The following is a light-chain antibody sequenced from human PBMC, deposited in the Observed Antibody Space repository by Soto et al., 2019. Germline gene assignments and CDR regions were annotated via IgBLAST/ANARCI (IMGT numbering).Light chain of an antibody. J-gene: IGLJ3*02. Sequence: QSALTQPASVSGSPGQSITISCTGTSSDAGNYNFVSWYQQHPGKAPKVIIYEDSTRPSGVSNRISGSKSGNTASLTISGLQDDDEADYYCCSYTGSSTSWVFGGGTKLTVL. CDR2: EDS. CDR1: SSDAGNYNF. CDR3: CSYTGSSTSWV. V-gene: IGLV2-23*01.